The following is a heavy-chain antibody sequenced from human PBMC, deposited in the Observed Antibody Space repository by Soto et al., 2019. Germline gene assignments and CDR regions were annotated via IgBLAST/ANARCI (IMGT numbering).Heavy chain of an antibody. J-gene: IGHJ4*02. CDR1: GFIFTRYS. CDR2: ISSTTNYI. Sequence: PGGSLRLSCAASGFIFTRYSMNWVCQAPGKGLEWVSSISSTTNYIYYGDSMKGRFTISRDNAKNSLYLEMNSLRAEDTAVYYCARESEDLTSNFDYWGQGTLVTVSS. CDR3: ARESEDLTSNFDY. V-gene: IGHV3-21*06.